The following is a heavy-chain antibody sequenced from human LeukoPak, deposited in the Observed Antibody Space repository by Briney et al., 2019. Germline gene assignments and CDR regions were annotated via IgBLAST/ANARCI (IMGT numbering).Heavy chain of an antibody. Sequence: SETLSLTCAVYGGSFSGYYWIWIRQPPGKGLEWIGEINHSGSTNYNPSLKSRVTISVDTSKNQFSLKLSSVTAADTAVYYCATRIAAAGTGKYNWFDPWGQGTLVTVSS. J-gene: IGHJ5*02. CDR1: GGSFSGYY. D-gene: IGHD6-13*01. CDR3: ATRIAAAGTGKYNWFDP. V-gene: IGHV4-34*01. CDR2: INHSGST.